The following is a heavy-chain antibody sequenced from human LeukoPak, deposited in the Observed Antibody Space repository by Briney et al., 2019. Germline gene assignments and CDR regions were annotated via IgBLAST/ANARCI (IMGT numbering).Heavy chain of an antibody. V-gene: IGHV3-9*01. D-gene: IGHD3-22*01. CDR1: GFRFDDQA. CDR2: ERWHSGSR. CDR3: VKDMSGYCHDKSGCRSYFGD. Sequence: GRTLRLSCAASGFRFDDQAMHWVRQVPARAREWVSGERWHSGSRGYGESAGGRYTIYRDNAKNSLYLQMNSLSPEDTALYSCVKDMSGYCHDKSGCRSYFGDWGQGTLVTVS. J-gene: IGHJ4*02.